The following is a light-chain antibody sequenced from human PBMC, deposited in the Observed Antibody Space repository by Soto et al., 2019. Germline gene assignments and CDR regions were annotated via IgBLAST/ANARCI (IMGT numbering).Light chain of an antibody. J-gene: IGLJ2*01. V-gene: IGLV2-14*03. CDR3: TSWTTSTTMI. CDR2: DVN. CDR1: SSDIGAYNF. Sequence: SALTQPASVSGSPGQSITISCTGTSSDIGAYNFVSWYQQHPGKAPKLMLYDVNIRPSGVSNRFSGSKSGNTASLTISGLQAADEADYYCTSWTTSTTMIFGGGTKVTVL.